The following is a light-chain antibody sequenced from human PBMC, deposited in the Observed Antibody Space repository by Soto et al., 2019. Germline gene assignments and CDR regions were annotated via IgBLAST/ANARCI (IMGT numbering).Light chain of an antibody. CDR3: SSYTSSSTLYV. Sequence: QSALTQPASVSGSPGQSITISCTGTSSDVGGYNYVSWYPQHPGKAPKLMIYDVSNRPSGVSNRFSGSKSGNTASLTISGIQAEDGADYYCSSYTSSSTLYVFGTGTKLTVL. CDR2: DVS. V-gene: IGLV2-14*01. CDR1: SSDVGGYNY. J-gene: IGLJ1*01.